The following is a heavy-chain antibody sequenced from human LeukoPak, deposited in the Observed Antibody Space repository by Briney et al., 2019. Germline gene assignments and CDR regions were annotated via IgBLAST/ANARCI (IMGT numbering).Heavy chain of an antibody. V-gene: IGHV3-43*02. CDR1: GFTFSSYS. D-gene: IGHD3-10*01. J-gene: IGHJ3*02. CDR3: AKGHYYGPGGAFDI. Sequence: GGSLRLSCAASGFTFSSYSMNWVRQAPGKGLEWVSLISGDGGSTYYADSVKGRFTISRDNSKNSLYLQMNSLRTEDTALYYCAKGHYYGPGGAFDIWGQGTMVTVSS. CDR2: ISGDGGST.